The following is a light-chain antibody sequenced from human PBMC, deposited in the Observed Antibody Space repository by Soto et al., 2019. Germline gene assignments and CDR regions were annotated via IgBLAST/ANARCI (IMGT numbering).Light chain of an antibody. CDR3: HQRKSWPRT. J-gene: IGKJ1*01. V-gene: IGKV3-11*01. Sequence: EIVLTQSPATLSSSPGERATLCCRASQTVSNKLAWYQHKPGQAPRLLIYDTSNRATGIPARFSGSGSGTDFTLTISSLEPEDFAVYYCHQRKSWPRTFGQGTKVDIK. CDR2: DTS. CDR1: QTVSNK.